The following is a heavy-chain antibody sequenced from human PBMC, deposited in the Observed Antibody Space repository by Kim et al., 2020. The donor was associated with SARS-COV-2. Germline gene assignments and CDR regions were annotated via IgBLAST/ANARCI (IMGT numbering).Heavy chain of an antibody. CDR2: ISYDGSNK. J-gene: IGHJ3*02. CDR3: ARDRSSLAAAGSDAFDI. CDR1: GFTFSSYA. Sequence: GGSLRLSCAASGFTFSSYAMHWVRQAPGKGLEWVAVISYDGSNKYYADSVKGRFTISRDNSKNTLYLQMNSLRAEDTAVYYCARDRSSLAAAGSDAFDIWGQGTMVTVSS. V-gene: IGHV3-30-3*01. D-gene: IGHD6-13*01.